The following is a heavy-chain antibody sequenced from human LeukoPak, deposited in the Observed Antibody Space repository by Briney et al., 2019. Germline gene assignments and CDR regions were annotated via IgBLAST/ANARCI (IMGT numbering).Heavy chain of an antibody. CDR2: ISSSSSYI. V-gene: IGHV3-21*04. CDR1: GFTFSSYT. Sequence: PGGSLRLSCAASGFTFSSYTMNWVRQAPGKGLEWVSYISSSSSYIYYADSVKGRFTISRDNSKNTVYLQMNSLRADDTAVYYCAKDTGLLISSGYYDPWGQGTLVTVSS. D-gene: IGHD3-22*01. CDR3: AKDTGLLISSGYYDP. J-gene: IGHJ5*02.